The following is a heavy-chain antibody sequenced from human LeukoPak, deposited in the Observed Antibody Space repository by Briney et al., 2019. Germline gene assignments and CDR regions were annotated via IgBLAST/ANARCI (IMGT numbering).Heavy chain of an antibody. CDR3: AKDLFLGYCSSTSCYNWFDP. CDR1: GFTFSSYG. Sequence: PGGSLRLSCAQSGFTFSSYGMHWVRQAPGKGLEWVAFIRYDGSNKYYADSVKGRFTISRDNSKNTLYLQMNSLRAEDTAVYYCAKDLFLGYCSSTSCYNWFDPWGQGTLVTVSS. CDR2: IRYDGSNK. J-gene: IGHJ5*02. V-gene: IGHV3-30*02. D-gene: IGHD2-2*01.